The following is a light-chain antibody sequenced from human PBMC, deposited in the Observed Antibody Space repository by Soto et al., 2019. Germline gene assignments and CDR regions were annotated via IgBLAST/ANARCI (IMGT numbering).Light chain of an antibody. Sequence: QSVLTQPASVSGSPGQSITLSCTSSTTDVGLSNYISWYRQYPGKAPDLLIYEVTRRPAGVSLRFSGSASGNSASLTISGLKTEDEADYFCCSYTISSTYVFGTGTKVTVL. V-gene: IGLV2-14*01. J-gene: IGLJ1*01. CDR3: CSYTISSTYV. CDR1: TTDVGLSNY. CDR2: EVT.